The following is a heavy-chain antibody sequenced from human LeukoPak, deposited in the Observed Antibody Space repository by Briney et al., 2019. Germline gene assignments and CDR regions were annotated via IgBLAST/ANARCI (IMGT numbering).Heavy chain of an antibody. CDR2: IKQDGSEK. CDR1: GFTFSNYW. CDR3: GSSMDY. V-gene: IGHV3-7*03. Sequence: GGSLRLSCAASGFTFSNYWMNWVRQAPGKGLEWVANIKQDGSEKYYVDSVKGRITISRDNAKNSLYLQMNSLRVEDTAVYYCGSSMDYWGQGTLVTVSS. J-gene: IGHJ4*02. D-gene: IGHD6-6*01.